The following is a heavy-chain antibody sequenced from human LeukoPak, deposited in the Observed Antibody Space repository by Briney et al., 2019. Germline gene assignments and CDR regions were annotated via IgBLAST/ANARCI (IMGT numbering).Heavy chain of an antibody. CDR2: FSGGGDTA. D-gene: IGHD4-23*01. Sequence: PGGSLRLSCAASGFTFSSYAMSWVRQAPGKGLEWVSSFSGGGDTAYYVDSVKGRFTISRDNSKSTLWLQMNSLRAEDTAVYYCAKTASIGGNSWFDPWGQGTLVTVSS. CDR1: GFTFSSYA. J-gene: IGHJ5*02. V-gene: IGHV3-23*01. CDR3: AKTASIGGNSWFDP.